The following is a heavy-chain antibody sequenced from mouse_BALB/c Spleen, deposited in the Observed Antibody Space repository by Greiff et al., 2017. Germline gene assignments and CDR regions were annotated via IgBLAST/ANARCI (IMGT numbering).Heavy chain of an antibody. D-gene: IGHD2-1*01. CDR2: ISNGGGST. Sequence: EVQLVESGGGLVQPGGSLKLSCAASGFTFSSYTMSWVRQTPEKRLEWVAYISNGGGSTYYPDTVKGRFTISRDNAKNTLYLQMSSLKSEDTAMYYCARRYGNYEGMDYWGQGTSVTVSS. CDR3: ARRYGNYEGMDY. V-gene: IGHV5-12-2*01. CDR1: GFTFSSYT. J-gene: IGHJ4*01.